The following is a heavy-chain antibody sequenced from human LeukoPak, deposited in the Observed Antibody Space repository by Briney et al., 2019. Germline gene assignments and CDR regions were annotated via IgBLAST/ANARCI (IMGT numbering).Heavy chain of an antibody. CDR2: INPSGGST. D-gene: IGHD5-18*01. J-gene: IGHJ4*02. CDR3: AKDRGGDPGHSYGLADN. Sequence: AASVKVSCKASGYTFTSYYMHWVRQAPGQGLEWMGIINPSGGSTSYAQKFQGRVTMTRDTSTSTVYMELSSLRSEDTAVYYCAKDRGGDPGHSYGLADNWGQGALVTVSS. CDR1: GYTFTSYY. V-gene: IGHV1-46*01.